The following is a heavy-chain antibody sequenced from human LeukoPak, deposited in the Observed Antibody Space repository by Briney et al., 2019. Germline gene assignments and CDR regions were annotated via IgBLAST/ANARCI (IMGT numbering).Heavy chain of an antibody. CDR1: GGSISAYY. J-gene: IGHJ4*02. CDR3: ARGQIRGLGGNLGD. Sequence: SETLSLTCAVSGGSISAYYWNWIRQSPGKGLEWIGEINHSGSTNYNPSLKSRVTILVDTSKNQFSLKLSSVTAADTAVYYCARGQIRGLGGNLGDWGQGTLVTVSS. V-gene: IGHV4-34*01. CDR2: INHSGST. D-gene: IGHD3-16*01.